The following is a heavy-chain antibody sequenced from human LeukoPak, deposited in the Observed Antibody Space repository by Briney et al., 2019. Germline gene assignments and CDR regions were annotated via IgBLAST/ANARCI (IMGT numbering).Heavy chain of an antibody. D-gene: IGHD2-2*01. J-gene: IGHJ4*02. CDR3: ARANCSSTSCHTTTIDY. CDR1: GFTFSSYW. CDR2: INTDGSSI. V-gene: IGHV3-74*01. Sequence: GGSLRLSCAASGFTFSSYWMHWVRQGPGKGLVWVSRINTDGSSISYADSVKGRFTISRDNAKNTLYLQMNSLRAEDTAVYYCARANCSSTSCHTTTIDYWGQGTLVTVSS.